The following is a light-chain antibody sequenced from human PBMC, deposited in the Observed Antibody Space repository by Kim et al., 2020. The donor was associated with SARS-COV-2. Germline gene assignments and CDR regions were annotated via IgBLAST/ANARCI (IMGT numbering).Light chain of an antibody. CDR2: DVS. CDR1: RSDVGAYNY. J-gene: IGLJ3*02. Sequence: QSALTQPRSVSGSPGQSVTISCTGTRSDVGAYNYVSWYQQHPGKAPKLIICDVSRRPSGVPDRFSASKSDNTASLTISGLQPEDEADYYCCSFAGSYTWVFGGGTQLTVL. CDR3: CSFAGSYTWV. V-gene: IGLV2-11*01.